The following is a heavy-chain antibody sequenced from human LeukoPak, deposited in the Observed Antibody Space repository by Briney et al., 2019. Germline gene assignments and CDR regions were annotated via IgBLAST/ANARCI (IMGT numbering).Heavy chain of an antibody. Sequence: GASVKVSCKASGATFSDYALNWVRQAPGQGLEWMGVFIPILGTANSTQKFQDRVTITADMSTNTAYMDLSSLRSEDTAVYFCAGIPVFGVVLHQEPVWGKGTTVTVSS. CDR3: AGIPVFGVVLHQEPV. V-gene: IGHV1-69*10. D-gene: IGHD3-3*01. CDR1: GATFSDYA. CDR2: FIPILGTA. J-gene: IGHJ6*04.